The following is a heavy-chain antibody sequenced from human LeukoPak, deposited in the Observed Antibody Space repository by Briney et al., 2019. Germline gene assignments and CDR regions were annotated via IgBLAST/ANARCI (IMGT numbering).Heavy chain of an antibody. CDR2: ISFVGQT. D-gene: IGHD1-26*01. CDR1: GVSIDNSYGYF. V-gene: IGHV4-39*02. Sequence: SETLSPTYTVSGVSIDNSYGYFWVWLRQPPGKGLEWIGSISFVGQTFYNSSLESRATLSVDNSRNHFSLRLRSVTAADTAVFYCARLVYSDPNYFDYWGQGSLVTVSS. J-gene: IGHJ4*02. CDR3: ARLVYSDPNYFDY.